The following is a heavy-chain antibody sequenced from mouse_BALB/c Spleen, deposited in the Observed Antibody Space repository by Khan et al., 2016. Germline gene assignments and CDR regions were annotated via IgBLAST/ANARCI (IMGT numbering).Heavy chain of an antibody. V-gene: IGHV10-1*02. CDR3: VREVGNCSPWVAC. Sequence: EVQLVESGGGLVQPTGSLKLSCAASGFTFTTYAMHWVRQSPGKGLEWVARIRSKSNNYATYYADSVKDRFTISRDDSQSMLYLQMNKLKIEEKAMQDSVREVGNCSPWVACGGQGTLATASA. CDR2: IRSKSNNYAT. D-gene: IGHD2-1*01. CDR1: GFTFTTYA. J-gene: IGHJ3*01.